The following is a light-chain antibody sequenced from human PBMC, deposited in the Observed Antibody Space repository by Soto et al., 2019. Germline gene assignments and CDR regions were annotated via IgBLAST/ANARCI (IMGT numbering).Light chain of an antibody. CDR1: QSISSY. CDR2: AAS. V-gene: IGKV1-39*01. Sequence: DIQMTQSPSSLSASVGDRVTITCRASQSISSYLNWYQQKPGKAPKRLIYAASSLQSGVPSRFSGSGSGTEFTLTISSLQAEDLATYYCQQSYSTPYTFGQGTKLEIK. J-gene: IGKJ2*01. CDR3: QQSYSTPYT.